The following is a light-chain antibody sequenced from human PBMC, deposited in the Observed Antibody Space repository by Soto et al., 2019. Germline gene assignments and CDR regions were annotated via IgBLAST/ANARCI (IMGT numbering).Light chain of an antibody. Sequence: DIQMTQSPSSVSASVGDSVTITCRARQDISSWLAWYQQKPGKAPNLLIYASSILQSGVPSRFRGSGSATDFTLTISSLQPEDVATYYCQQAHSLPLTFGGGTKVEIK. CDR2: ASS. CDR1: QDISSW. J-gene: IGKJ4*01. CDR3: QQAHSLPLT. V-gene: IGKV1D-12*01.